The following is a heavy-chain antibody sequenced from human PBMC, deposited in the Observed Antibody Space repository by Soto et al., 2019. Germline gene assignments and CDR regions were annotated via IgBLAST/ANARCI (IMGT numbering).Heavy chain of an antibody. CDR3: XXXXXXXXRGLTGALDI. CDR1: GFTFSRSA. J-gene: IGHJ3*02. D-gene: IGHD2-8*01. CDR2: ISGSGSGT. V-gene: IGHV3-23*01. Sequence: EVQLSESGGGLVQPGGSLRLSCAASGFTFSRSAMSWVRQAPGKGLEWVSAISGSGSGTYYADSVKGRFTISRDNSKNTLYLXXXXXXXXXXXXXXXXXXXXXXXRGLTGALDIWGQGTMVTVSS.